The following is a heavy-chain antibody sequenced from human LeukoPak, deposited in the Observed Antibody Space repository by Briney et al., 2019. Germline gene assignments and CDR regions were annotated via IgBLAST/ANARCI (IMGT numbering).Heavy chain of an antibody. CDR3: ARDLYCGGDCSLGYFDL. CDR2: ISSMSSYI. V-gene: IGHV3-21*06. Sequence: GGSLRLSCAASGFSFSTYSMNWVRQAPGKGLEWVSSISSMSSYIYYADSVKGRFTFSRDNAKNSLYLQMNSLRAEDTAVYYCARDLYCGGDCSLGYFDLWGRGTLVTVSS. D-gene: IGHD2-21*02. CDR1: GFSFSTYS. J-gene: IGHJ2*01.